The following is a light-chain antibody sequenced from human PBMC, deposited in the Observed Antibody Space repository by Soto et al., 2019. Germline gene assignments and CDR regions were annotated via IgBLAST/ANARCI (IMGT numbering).Light chain of an antibody. CDR3: QQYNSFWT. J-gene: IGKJ1*01. CDR2: DAS. CDR1: QSISSW. Sequence: DIQMTQSPSTLSASVGDRVTITCRASQSISSWLAWYQQKPGKAPKLLIYDASYLERVVPSRFSGSGSGTEFPLTISSLQPDDLATYYCQQYNSFWTFGQGTKVEI. V-gene: IGKV1-5*01.